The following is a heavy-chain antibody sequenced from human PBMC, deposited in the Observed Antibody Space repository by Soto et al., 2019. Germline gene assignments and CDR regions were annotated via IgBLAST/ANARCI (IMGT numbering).Heavy chain of an antibody. CDR2: IIPIFGTA. V-gene: IGHV1-69*13. Sequence: SVKVSCKASGGTFSSYAISWVRQAPGQGLEWMGGIIPIFGTANYAQKFQGRVTITADESTSTAYMELSSLRSEDTAVYYCAGSMDYGMDVWGQGTTVTISS. J-gene: IGHJ6*02. CDR1: GGTFSSYA. CDR3: AGSMDYGMDV. D-gene: IGHD3-10*01.